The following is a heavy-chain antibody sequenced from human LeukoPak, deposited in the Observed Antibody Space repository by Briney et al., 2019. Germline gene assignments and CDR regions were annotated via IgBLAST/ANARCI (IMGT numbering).Heavy chain of an antibody. J-gene: IGHJ4*02. CDR3: ARVAYSRAGVFTSDY. CDR2: ISSSSSYI. D-gene: IGHD3-3*01. V-gene: IGHV3-21*01. CDR1: GFTFSSYS. Sequence: PGGSLRLSCAASGFTFSSYSMNWVRQAPGKGLEWVSSISSSSSYIYYADSVKGRFTISRDNAKNSLYLQINSLRAEDTAVYYCARVAYSRAGVFTSDYWGQGTLVTVSS.